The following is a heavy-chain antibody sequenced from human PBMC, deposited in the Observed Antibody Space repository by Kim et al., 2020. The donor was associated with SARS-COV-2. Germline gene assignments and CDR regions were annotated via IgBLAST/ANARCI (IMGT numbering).Heavy chain of an antibody. CDR3: ARDMVRGVPDYLDY. Sequence: GGSLRLSCAASGFTFNNYAMHWVRQAPGKGLEWVAVISYEGGSQYYSDSVQGRFTISRDNSKNTLYLQMNSLRPEDTAVYYCARDMVRGVPDYLDYWGQGTLVTVSS. CDR2: ISYEGGSQ. CDR1: GFTFNNYA. D-gene: IGHD3-10*01. V-gene: IGHV3-30*04. J-gene: IGHJ4*02.